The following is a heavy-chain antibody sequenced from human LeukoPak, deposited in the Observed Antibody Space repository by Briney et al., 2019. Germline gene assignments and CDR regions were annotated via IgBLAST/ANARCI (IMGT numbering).Heavy chain of an antibody. CDR1: VFTFSSYS. Sequence: PGGSLRLSCAASVFTFSSYSMKWVRQAPGKGLEWVSSISSSSSYIYYADSVRGRFTISRDNAKNSLYLQMNSLRAEDTAVYYCARDYFGSGSAWGQGTLVTVSS. CDR3: ARDYFGSGSA. CDR2: ISSSSSYI. D-gene: IGHD3-10*01. J-gene: IGHJ5*02. V-gene: IGHV3-21*01.